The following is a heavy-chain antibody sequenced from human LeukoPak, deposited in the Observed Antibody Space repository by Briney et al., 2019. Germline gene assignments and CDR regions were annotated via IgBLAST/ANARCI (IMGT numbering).Heavy chain of an antibody. CDR2: ISSSSSYI. CDR1: GFTFSSYS. J-gene: IGHJ4*02. CDR3: ARDKGVRFLEWSEINDY. D-gene: IGHD3-3*01. Sequence: GGSLRLSCAASGFTFSSYSMNWVRQAPGKGLEWVSSISSSSSYIYYADSVKGRFTISRDNAKNSLYLQMNSLRAEDTAVYYCARDKGVRFLEWSEINDYWGQGTLVTVSS. V-gene: IGHV3-21*01.